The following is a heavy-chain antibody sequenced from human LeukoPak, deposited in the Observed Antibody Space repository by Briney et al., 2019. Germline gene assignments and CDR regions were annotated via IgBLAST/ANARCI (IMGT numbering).Heavy chain of an antibody. CDR1: GYTFTSYD. CDR3: ATGGGYSGYD. V-gene: IGHV1-8*01. Sequence: ASVKVSCKASGYTFTSYDINWVRQATGQGLEWMGWMNPNSGNTGYAQKFQGRVTMTEDTSTDTAYMELSSLRSEDTAVYYCATGGGYSGYDWGQGTLVTVSS. CDR2: MNPNSGNT. D-gene: IGHD5-12*01. J-gene: IGHJ4*02.